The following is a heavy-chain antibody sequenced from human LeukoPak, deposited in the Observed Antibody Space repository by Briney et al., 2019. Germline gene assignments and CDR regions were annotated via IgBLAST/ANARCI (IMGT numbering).Heavy chain of an antibody. CDR1: GFTFSDYY. V-gene: IGHV3-11*04. Sequence: GGSLRLSCAASGFTFSDYYMSWILQAPGKGLEWVAYISSSGNTRYYADSVKGRFTISRDNAKNSLYLQMNSLRAEDTAVYYCAWGGMAAFDSWGQGTLVTVSS. CDR2: ISSSGNTR. D-gene: IGHD3-16*01. J-gene: IGHJ4*02. CDR3: AWGGMAAFDS.